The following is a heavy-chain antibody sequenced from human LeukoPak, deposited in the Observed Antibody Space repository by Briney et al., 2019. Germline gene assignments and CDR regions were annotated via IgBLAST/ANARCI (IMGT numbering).Heavy chain of an antibody. CDR1: GGSISSSSYY. Sequence: PSETLSLTCTVSGGSISSSSYYWGWIRQPPGKGLEWIGSIYYSGSTYYNPSLKSRVTISVDTSKNQFSLKLSSVTAADTAVYYCARFRKSSGTFDYWGQGTLVTVSS. D-gene: IGHD3-22*01. CDR2: IYYSGST. J-gene: IGHJ4*02. CDR3: ARFRKSSGTFDY. V-gene: IGHV4-39*07.